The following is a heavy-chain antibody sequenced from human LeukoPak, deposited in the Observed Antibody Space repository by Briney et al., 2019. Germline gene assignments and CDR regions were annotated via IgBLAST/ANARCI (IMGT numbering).Heavy chain of an antibody. CDR1: GDSISSHY. Sequence: SETLSLTCTVSGDSISSHYWGWIRQPPGKGLEWIGYIYYSGSTNYNPSLKSRVTISVDTSKNQFSLKLTSVTAADTAVYYCARLKGHYYDSGGSYRDIWGQGTMVTVSS. V-gene: IGHV4-59*11. D-gene: IGHD3-22*01. CDR2: IYYSGST. CDR3: ARLKGHYYDSGGSYRDI. J-gene: IGHJ3*02.